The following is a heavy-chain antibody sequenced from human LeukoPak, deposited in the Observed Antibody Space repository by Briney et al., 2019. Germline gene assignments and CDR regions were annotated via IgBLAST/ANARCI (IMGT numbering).Heavy chain of an antibody. V-gene: IGHV4-39*01. J-gene: IGHJ1*01. Sequence: SETLSLTCSVSGDSVSRSDSYWDWIRQPPGKGLEWIGTIYYSGRTYYSPSIKSRVTMSVDPSNNQFSLNLRSVTAADTALYYCARRRYYDGSGYLEWGQGTLLSVSS. D-gene: IGHD3-22*01. CDR3: ARRRYYDGSGYLE. CDR2: IYYSGRT. CDR1: GDSVSRSDSY.